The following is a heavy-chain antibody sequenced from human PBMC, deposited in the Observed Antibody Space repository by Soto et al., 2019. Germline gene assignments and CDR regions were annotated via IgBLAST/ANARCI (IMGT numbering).Heavy chain of an antibody. J-gene: IGHJ4*02. Sequence: QVQLQESGPGLVKPSETLSLTCTVSGGSISSYYRSWILQPPGKGLEWIGYIYYSGSTNYNPSLKSRVTITVDTSKNQFSLKLSSVTAADTAVYYCARAYGYYFDYWGQGTLVTVSS. CDR3: ARAYGYYFDY. D-gene: IGHD4-17*01. CDR2: IYYSGST. CDR1: GGSISSYY. V-gene: IGHV4-59*01.